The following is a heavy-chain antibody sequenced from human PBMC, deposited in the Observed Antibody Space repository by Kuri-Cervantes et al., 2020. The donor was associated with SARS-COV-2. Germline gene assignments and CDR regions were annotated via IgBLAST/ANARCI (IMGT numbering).Heavy chain of an antibody. V-gene: IGHV3-9*01. CDR2: ISWNSGSI. D-gene: IGHD6-19*01. J-gene: IGHJ4*02. Sequence: GGSLRLSCAASGFTFDDYAVHWVRQAPGKGLEWVSGISWNSGSIGYADSVKGRFIISRDNAKNSLYLQMNSLRAEDTALYYCAKDIRSSGWSIDYWGQGTLVTVSS. CDR1: GFTFDDYA. CDR3: AKDIRSSGWSIDY.